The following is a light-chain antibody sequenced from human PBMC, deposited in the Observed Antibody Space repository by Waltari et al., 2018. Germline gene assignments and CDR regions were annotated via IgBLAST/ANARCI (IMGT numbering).Light chain of an antibody. CDR3: YSSDSTGLRV. Sequence: SYELTQTPSVSVSPGQTARITCSGHELPRKYAYWFQQKSGQAPRLVIYEDTNRPSGIPERFSGSSSGTVATLTITGAQVDDEADYYGYSSDSTGLRVFGGGTTVVVL. CDR1: ELPRKY. V-gene: IGLV3-10*01. J-gene: IGLJ1*01. CDR2: EDT.